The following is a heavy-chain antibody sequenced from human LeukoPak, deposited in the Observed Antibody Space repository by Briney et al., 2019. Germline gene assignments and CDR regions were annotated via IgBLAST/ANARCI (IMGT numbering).Heavy chain of an antibody. J-gene: IGHJ5*02. D-gene: IGHD3-10*01. Sequence: PGRSLRLSCAASGFTFSGYSMNWVRQAPGKGLEWVSYISSSSDRILYADSVKGRFTISRDNAKNSLYLQMTSLRDEDTAVYYCARVPRGADNWFDPWGQGTLVTVSS. CDR3: ARVPRGADNWFDP. V-gene: IGHV3-48*02. CDR1: GFTFSGYS. CDR2: ISSSSDRI.